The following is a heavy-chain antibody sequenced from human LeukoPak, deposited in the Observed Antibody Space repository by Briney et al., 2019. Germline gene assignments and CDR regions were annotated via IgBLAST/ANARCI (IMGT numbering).Heavy chain of an antibody. CDR2: FDPEDGET. Sequence: ASVKVSCKVSGYTLTELSIHWVRQAPGKGLEWMGGFDPEDGETIYAQKFQGRVTMTEDTSTDTAYMEPSSLRSEDTAVYYCATGARYQTQNWFDPWGQGTLVTVSS. D-gene: IGHD2-2*01. J-gene: IGHJ5*02. CDR1: GYTLTELS. CDR3: ATGARYQTQNWFDP. V-gene: IGHV1-24*01.